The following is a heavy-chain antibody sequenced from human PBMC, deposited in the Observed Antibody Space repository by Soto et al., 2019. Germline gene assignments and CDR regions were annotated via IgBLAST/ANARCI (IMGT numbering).Heavy chain of an antibody. CDR1: GGSISSYY. CDR2: IYYSGST. J-gene: IGHJ2*01. V-gene: IGHV4-59*01. D-gene: IGHD3-10*01. CDR3: ASGVRGVMNPYSQALGL. Sequence: QVQLQESGPGLVKPSETLSLTCTVSGGSISSYYWSWIRQPPGKGLEWIGYIYYSGSTNYNPSLRSRVSMSVHTSKNQFSLELSPVTAADTAVYYCASGVRGVMNPYSQALGLWGRGTLVTVSS.